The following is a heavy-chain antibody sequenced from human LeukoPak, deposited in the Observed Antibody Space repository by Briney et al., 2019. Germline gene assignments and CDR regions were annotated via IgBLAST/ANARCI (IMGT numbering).Heavy chain of an antibody. CDR3: ARAHFTIFGVVIGSLWFDP. Sequence: SETLSLTCTVSGGSISSYYWSWIRQPPGEGLEWIGYIYYSGSTNYNPSLKSRVTISVDTSKNQFSLKLSSVTAADTAVYYCARAHFTIFGVVIGSLWFDPWGQGTLVTISS. V-gene: IGHV4-59*01. CDR2: IYYSGST. J-gene: IGHJ5*02. CDR1: GGSISSYY. D-gene: IGHD3-3*01.